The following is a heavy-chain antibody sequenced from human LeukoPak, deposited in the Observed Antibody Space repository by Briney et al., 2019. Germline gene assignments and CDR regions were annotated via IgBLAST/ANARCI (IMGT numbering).Heavy chain of an antibody. J-gene: IGHJ4*02. Sequence: RSLRLSCAASGFTFSSYAMHWVRQAPGKGLEWVANIKQDGSEKYYVDSVKGRFTISRDNAKNSLYLQMNSLRAEDTAVYYCALALDYWGQGTLVTVSS. V-gene: IGHV3-7*01. CDR3: ALALDY. CDR2: IKQDGSEK. CDR1: GFTFSSYA.